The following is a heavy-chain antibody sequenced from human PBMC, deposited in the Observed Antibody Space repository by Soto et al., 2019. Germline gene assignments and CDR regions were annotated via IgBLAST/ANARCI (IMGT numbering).Heavy chain of an antibody. CDR2: ISSNGGST. V-gene: IGHV3-64*01. Sequence: GGSLRLSCAASGFTFSSYAIHWVRQAPGKGLEYVSAISSNGGSTYYANSVKGRFTISRDNSKNTLYLQMGSLRAEDMAVYYCASGGVLGYCSGGSCQVDAFDIWGQGTMVTVSS. CDR3: ASGGVLGYCSGGSCQVDAFDI. CDR1: GFTFSSYA. J-gene: IGHJ3*02. D-gene: IGHD2-15*01.